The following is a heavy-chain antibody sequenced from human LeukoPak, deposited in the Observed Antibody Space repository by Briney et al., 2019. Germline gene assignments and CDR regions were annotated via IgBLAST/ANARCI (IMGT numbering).Heavy chain of an antibody. Sequence: SETLSLTCTVSGGSISSAGYYWTWIRQHPGKGLEWIGCIYNSGSTSYNPSLKSRVTMSVDTSKNQFSLKLSSVTAADTAVYYCARSRYDTSGYWDYWGQGTLVTVSS. CDR3: ARSRYDTSGYWDY. D-gene: IGHD3-22*01. CDR2: IYNSGST. CDR1: GGSISSAGYY. J-gene: IGHJ4*02. V-gene: IGHV4-31*03.